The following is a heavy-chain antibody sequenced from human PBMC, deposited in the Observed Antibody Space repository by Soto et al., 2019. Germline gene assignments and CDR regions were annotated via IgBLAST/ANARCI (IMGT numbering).Heavy chain of an antibody. Sequence: QVQLQESGPGLVKASQTLSLICSVSGESISSGGYYWSWIRHHPGKGLEWIGYIYDSESAYYNPSLKSRVTISMDTSNNHFAMKLSSVTAADPAVYYCARASSSSSAADYWGQGTLITVSS. D-gene: IGHD6-6*01. J-gene: IGHJ4*02. V-gene: IGHV4-31*03. CDR1: GESISSGGYY. CDR2: IYDSESA. CDR3: ARASSSSSAADY.